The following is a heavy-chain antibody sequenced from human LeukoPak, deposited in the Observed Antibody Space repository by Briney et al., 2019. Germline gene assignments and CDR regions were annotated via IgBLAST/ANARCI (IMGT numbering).Heavy chain of an antibody. CDR3: ARNKRGDY. CDR1: GFCFSNYW. D-gene: IGHD1/OR15-1a*01. Sequence: TGGSLRLSCAASGFCFSNYWMSWVRQAPGKGLEWVANIKQDGSDENYVDSVKGRFTISRDNAKNSLYLQMNSLRAEDTAVYYCARNKRGDYWGQGTLVTVSS. V-gene: IGHV3-7*01. CDR2: IKQDGSDE. J-gene: IGHJ4*02.